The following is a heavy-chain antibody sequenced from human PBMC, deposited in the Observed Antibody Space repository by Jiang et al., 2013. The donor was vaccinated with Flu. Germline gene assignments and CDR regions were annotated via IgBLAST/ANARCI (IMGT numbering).Heavy chain of an antibody. D-gene: IGHD3-22*01. V-gene: IGHV4-59*01. CDR3: ARSSYYYDSSGYISRIWWFDP. J-gene: IGHJ5*02. CDR1: GGSISSYY. CDR2: IYYSGST. Sequence: GLVKPSETLSLTCTVSGGSISSYYWSWIRQPPGKGLEWIGYIYYSGSTNYNPSLKSRVTISVDTSKNQFSLKLSSVTAADTAVYYCARSSYYYDSSGYISRIWWFDPWGQGTLVTVSS.